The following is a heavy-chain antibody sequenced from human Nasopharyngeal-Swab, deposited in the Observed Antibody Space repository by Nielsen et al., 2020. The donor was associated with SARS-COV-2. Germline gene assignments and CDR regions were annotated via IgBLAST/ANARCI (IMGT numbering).Heavy chain of an antibody. Sequence: ASVRVSCKASGYTFTSYYMHWVRQAPGQGLEWMGIINPSGGSTSYAQKFQGRVTMTRDTSTSTVYMELSSLRSEDTAVYYCAREEAVAGRIDYWGQGTLVTVSS. CDR3: AREEAVAGRIDY. CDR2: INPSGGST. J-gene: IGHJ4*02. CDR1: GYTFTSYY. V-gene: IGHV1-46*01. D-gene: IGHD6-19*01.